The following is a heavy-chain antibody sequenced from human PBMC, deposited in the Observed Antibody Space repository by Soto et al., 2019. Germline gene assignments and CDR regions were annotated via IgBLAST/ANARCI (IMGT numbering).Heavy chain of an antibody. CDR3: ARASRIAARRGNYYHLDA. CDR1: GFTFSNYA. Sequence: EVQLLESGGGLVQPGGSLRLSCAASGFTFSNYAMNWVRQAPGKGLEWVSGISGSGESTYYADSVKGRFAISRDDSNHMLSLQMSSLRADDTARYYCARASRIAARRGNYYHLDAWGKGTTVTVSS. CDR2: ISGSGEST. D-gene: IGHD6-6*01. J-gene: IGHJ6*03. V-gene: IGHV3-23*01.